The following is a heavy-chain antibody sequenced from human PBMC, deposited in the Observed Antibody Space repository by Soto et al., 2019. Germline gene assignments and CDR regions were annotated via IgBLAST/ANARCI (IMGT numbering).Heavy chain of an antibody. Sequence: GGSLRLSCTASGFTFGDYAMSWVRQAPGKGLEWVGFIRSKAYGGTTEYAASVKGRFTISRDDSKSIAYLQMNSLKTEDIAVYYCTRASDSGSYSDYWGQGTLVTVSS. V-gene: IGHV3-49*04. D-gene: IGHD1-26*01. CDR3: TRASDSGSYSDY. CDR1: GFTFGDYA. J-gene: IGHJ4*02. CDR2: IRSKAYGGTT.